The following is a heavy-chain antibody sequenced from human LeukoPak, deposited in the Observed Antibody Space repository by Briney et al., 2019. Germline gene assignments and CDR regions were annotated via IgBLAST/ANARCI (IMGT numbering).Heavy chain of an antibody. CDR3: ARDRNDILTGWFGP. J-gene: IGHJ5*02. Sequence: ASVKVSCKASGYTFTSYAMNWVRQAPGQGLEWMGWINTNTGNPTYAQGFTGRSVFSLDTSVSTAYLQISSLRAEDTAVYYCARDRNDILTGWFGPWGQGTLVTVSS. V-gene: IGHV7-4-1*02. CDR2: INTNTGNP. CDR1: GYTFTSYA. D-gene: IGHD3-9*01.